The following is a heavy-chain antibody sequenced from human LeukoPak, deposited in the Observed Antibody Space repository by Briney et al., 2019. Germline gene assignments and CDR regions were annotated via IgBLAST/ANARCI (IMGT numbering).Heavy chain of an antibody. CDR2: IYSGGST. D-gene: IGHD4-17*01. J-gene: IGHJ4*02. Sequence: GGSLRLSCAASGFTFSDYYMSWIRQAPGKGLEWVSVIYSGGSTYYADSVKGRFTVSRDNSKNTLYLQMNSLRAEDTAVYYCARGYDYGDYWGQGTLVTVSS. CDR1: GFTFSDYY. CDR3: ARGYDYGDY. V-gene: IGHV3-53*01.